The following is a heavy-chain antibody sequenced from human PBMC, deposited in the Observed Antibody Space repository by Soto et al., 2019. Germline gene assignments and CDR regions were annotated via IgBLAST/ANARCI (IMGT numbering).Heavy chain of an antibody. D-gene: IGHD5-18*01. J-gene: IGHJ4*02. CDR1: GFTFSSYA. CDR2: ISGSGGST. CDR3: AKDRPLPWIQLWSYIDY. Sequence: GGSLRLSCAASGFTFSSYAMSWVRQAPGKGLEWVSAISGSGGSTYYADSVKGRFTISRDNSKNTLYLQMNSLRAEDTAVYYCAKDRPLPWIQLWSYIDYWGQGTLVTVSS. V-gene: IGHV3-23*01.